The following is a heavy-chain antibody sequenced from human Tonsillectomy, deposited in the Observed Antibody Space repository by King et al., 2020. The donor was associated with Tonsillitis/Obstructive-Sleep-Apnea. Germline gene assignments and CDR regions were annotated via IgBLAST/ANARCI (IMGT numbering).Heavy chain of an antibody. CDR1: GGSISSYH. CDR2: IYYSGNT. V-gene: IGHV4-59*01. D-gene: IGHD2-8*01. CDR3: ARDMVLEAGGDAFDI. J-gene: IGHJ3*02. Sequence: VQLQESGPGLVKPSETLSLTCTVSGGSISSYHWSWIRQPPGKGLECIGYIYYSGNTNHNPSLKSRVTISVDTSNNQFSLKLSSVTAADTAVYYCARDMVLEAGGDAFDIWGQGTMVTVSS.